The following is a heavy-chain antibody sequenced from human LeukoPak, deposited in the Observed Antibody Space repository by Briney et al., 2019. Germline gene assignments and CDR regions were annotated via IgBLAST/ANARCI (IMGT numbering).Heavy chain of an antibody. D-gene: IGHD3-9*01. V-gene: IGHV4-4*02. Sequence: TGGSLRLSCAASGFTFSTYDMSWVRQAPGKGLEWIGEIYHSGSTNYNPSLKSRVTISVEKSKNQFSLKLSSVTAADTAFYYCARRDYDILTSPSFDPWGQGTLITVSS. J-gene: IGHJ5*02. CDR2: IYHSGST. CDR3: ARRDYDILTSPSFDP. CDR1: GFTFSTYD.